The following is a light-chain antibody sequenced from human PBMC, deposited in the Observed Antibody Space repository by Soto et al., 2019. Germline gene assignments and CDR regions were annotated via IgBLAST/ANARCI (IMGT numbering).Light chain of an antibody. CDR1: RRVSSSS. Sequence: ESGLTQSPVTLSLSPGERATLSCRGGRRVSSSSLAWYQQKPGQAPRLLIYGASSRATGIPDRFSGSGSGTDFTLIISKVEPEDFGVYFCQQYASSPLTFGGGTKVDIK. J-gene: IGKJ4*01. CDR3: QQYASSPLT. CDR2: GAS. V-gene: IGKV3-20*01.